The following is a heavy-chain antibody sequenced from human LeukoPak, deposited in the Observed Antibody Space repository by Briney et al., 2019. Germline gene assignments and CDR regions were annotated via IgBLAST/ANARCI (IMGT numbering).Heavy chain of an antibody. V-gene: IGHV4-61*09. CDR3: ARDPDYYDPGY. CDR1: AGAIGSGSYD. Sequence: PSETLSLTGTGSAGAIGSGSYDWRWIRQSAGKVLQRIEHKDGDESTSYNPSLTTQGSMSVYTSKKQCSLKLRSVTAADTAVYFCARDPDYYDPGYWGQGNLVTVSS. J-gene: IGHJ4*02. D-gene: IGHD3-22*01. CDR2: KDGDEST.